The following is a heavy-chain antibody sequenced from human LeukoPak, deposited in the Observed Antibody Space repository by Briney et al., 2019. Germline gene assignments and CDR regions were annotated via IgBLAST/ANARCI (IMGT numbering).Heavy chain of an antibody. D-gene: IGHD3-3*01. V-gene: IGHV3-11*01. J-gene: IGHJ4*02. CDR2: ISSSGSTI. CDR3: ARIAYHDFWSGYSYYFDY. Sequence: PGGSLRLSCAASGFTFSDYYMSWIRQAPGKGLEWVSYISSSGSTIYYADSVKGRFTISRDNAKNSLYLQMNSLRAEDTAVYYCARIAYHDFWSGYSYYFDYWGQGTLVTVSS. CDR1: GFTFSDYY.